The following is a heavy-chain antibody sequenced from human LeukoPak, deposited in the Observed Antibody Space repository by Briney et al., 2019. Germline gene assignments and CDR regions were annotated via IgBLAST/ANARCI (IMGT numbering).Heavy chain of an antibody. CDR2: SSPTGDIT. V-gene: IGHV4-34*01. CDR3: ARVPDFIARPCDS. CDR1: GGSFSGNY. D-gene: IGHD2-21*01. J-gene: IGHJ4*02. Sequence: SETLSLTCAVYGGSFSGNYWTLIRLTPGRGLEWIGESSPTGDITGYNPSIKGRATISVDPSRKQFSLKLTSVTAADTGVYYCARVPDFIARPCDSWGPGTLVTVSS.